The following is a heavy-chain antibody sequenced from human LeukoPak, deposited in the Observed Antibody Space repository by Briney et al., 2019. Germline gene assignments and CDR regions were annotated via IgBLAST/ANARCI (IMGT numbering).Heavy chain of an antibody. D-gene: IGHD4-23*01. CDR2: INSGGSA. V-gene: IGHV3-23*01. Sequence: GGSLRLSCAASGFSFSSFTMTWVRQAPGKGFEYVSGINSGGSAYYADSVKGRFTISRDNSKNTLYLQMNSLRAEDTAVYYCAKKNGGNYPFDNWGQGTLVTVSS. CDR1: GFSFSSFT. J-gene: IGHJ4*02. CDR3: AKKNGGNYPFDN.